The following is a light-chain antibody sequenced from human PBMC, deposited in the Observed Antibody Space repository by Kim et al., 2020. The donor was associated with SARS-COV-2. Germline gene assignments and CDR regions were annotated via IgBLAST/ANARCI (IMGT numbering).Light chain of an antibody. V-gene: IGLV3-1*01. CDR3: QAWDSSHGV. CDR1: KLGDKY. Sequence: SYELTQPPSVSVSPGQTASITCSGDKLGDKYACWYQQKPGQSPVLVIYLDSKRPSGIPERFSGSNSGNTATLTISGTQAMDEADYYCQAWDSSHGVFGTGTKVTVL. CDR2: LDS. J-gene: IGLJ1*01.